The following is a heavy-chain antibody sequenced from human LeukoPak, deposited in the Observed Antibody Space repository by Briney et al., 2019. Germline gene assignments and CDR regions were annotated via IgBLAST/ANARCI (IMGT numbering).Heavy chain of an antibody. D-gene: IGHD3-10*01. J-gene: IGHJ4*02. CDR2: MNPNSGNT. V-gene: IGHV1-8*01. CDR1: GYTFTSYD. CDR3: ATALWFGEFSFDY. Sequence: ASVKVSCKASGYTFTSYDINWVRQATGQGLEWMGWMNPNSGNTGYAQKSQGRVTMTRNTSISTAYMELSSLRSEDTAVYYCATALWFGEFSFDYWGQGTLVTVSS.